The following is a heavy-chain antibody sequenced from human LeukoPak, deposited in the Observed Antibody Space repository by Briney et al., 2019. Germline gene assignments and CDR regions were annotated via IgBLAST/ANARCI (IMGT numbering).Heavy chain of an antibody. Sequence: GRSLRLSCAASGFTFSSYAMHWVRQAPGKGLEWVAVVSYDGSNKYYGDSVKGRFTISRDNSKNTLYLQMNSLKAEDTAVYYCARDGNYYGSGSYLDYWGQGILVTVSS. V-gene: IGHV3-30*04. CDR3: ARDGNYYGSGSYLDY. J-gene: IGHJ4*02. CDR2: VSYDGSNK. D-gene: IGHD3-10*01. CDR1: GFTFSSYA.